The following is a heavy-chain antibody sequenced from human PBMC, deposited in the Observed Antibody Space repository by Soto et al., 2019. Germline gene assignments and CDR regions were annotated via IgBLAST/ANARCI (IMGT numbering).Heavy chain of an antibody. CDR3: ARDFHQGFDP. CDR2: IYYSGST. V-gene: IGHV4-31*03. CDR1: GGSISSGGYY. Sequence: PSETLSLTCTVSGGSISSGGYYWSWIRQHPGKGLEWIGYIYYSGSTYHNPSLKSRVTISVDTSKNQFSLKLSSVTAADTAVYYCARDFHQGFDPWGQGTLVTSPQ. J-gene: IGHJ5*02.